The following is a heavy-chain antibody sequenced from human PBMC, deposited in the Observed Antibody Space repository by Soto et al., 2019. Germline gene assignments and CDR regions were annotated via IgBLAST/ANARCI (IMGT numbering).Heavy chain of an antibody. V-gene: IGHV3-73*02. CDR3: TRSDAVAGITFDY. D-gene: IGHD6-19*01. CDR1: GFTFSGSA. Sequence: EVQLVESGGGLVQPGGSLKLSCAASGFTFSGSAMHWVRQASGKGLEWVGRIRSKANSYATAYAASVKGMFTISRDDSKNTAYLQMNSLKTEDTAVYYCTRSDAVAGITFDYWGQGTLVTVSS. CDR2: IRSKANSYAT. J-gene: IGHJ4*02.